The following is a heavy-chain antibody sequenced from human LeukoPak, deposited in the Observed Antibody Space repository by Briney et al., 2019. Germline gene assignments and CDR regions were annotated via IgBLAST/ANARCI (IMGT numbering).Heavy chain of an antibody. CDR3: ARVLIDYYYYYMDV. D-gene: IGHD2/OR15-2a*01. Sequence: PGGSLRLSRAASGFTFSSYSMNWVRQAPGKGLEWVSSISSSSSYIYYADSVKGRFTISRDNAKNSLYLQMNSLRAEDTAVYYCARVLIDYYYYYMDVWGKGTTVTVSS. CDR2: ISSSSSYI. V-gene: IGHV3-21*01. J-gene: IGHJ6*03. CDR1: GFTFSSYS.